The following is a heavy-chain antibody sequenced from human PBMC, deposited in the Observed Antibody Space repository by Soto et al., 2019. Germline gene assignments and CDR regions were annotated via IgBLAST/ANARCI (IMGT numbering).Heavy chain of an antibody. Sequence: SETLSLTCTVSGGSISSYYWSWIRQPAGKGLEWIGRIYTSGSTNYNPSLKSRVTMSVDTSKNQFSLKLSSVTAADTAVYYCARDSSSWIQLWNAFDIWCQGTMVTVSS. D-gene: IGHD5-18*01. CDR2: IYTSGST. CDR3: ARDSSSWIQLWNAFDI. J-gene: IGHJ3*02. V-gene: IGHV4-4*07. CDR1: GGSISSYY.